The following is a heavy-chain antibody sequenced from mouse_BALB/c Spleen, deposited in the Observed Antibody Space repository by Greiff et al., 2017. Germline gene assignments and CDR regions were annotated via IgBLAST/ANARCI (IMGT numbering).Heavy chain of an antibody. Sequence: VQVVESGPGLVAPSQSLSITCTVSGFSLSRYSVHWVRQPPGKGLEWLGMIWGGGSTDYNSALKSRLSISKDNSKSQVFLKMNSLQTDDTAMYYCARNNYYGHWYFDVWGAGTTVTVSS. J-gene: IGHJ1*01. V-gene: IGHV2-6-4*01. CDR3: ARNNYYGHWYFDV. D-gene: IGHD2-1*01. CDR1: GFSLSRYS. CDR2: IWGGGST.